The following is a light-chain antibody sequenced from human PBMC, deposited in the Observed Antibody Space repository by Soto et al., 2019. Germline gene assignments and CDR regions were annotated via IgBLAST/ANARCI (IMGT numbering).Light chain of an antibody. CDR3: QQYGSSIFT. CDR2: GAS. J-gene: IGKJ3*01. CDR1: QSVSSSY. Sequence: EIGLTQSPGTLSLSPGERATLSCRASQSVSSSYLAWYLQKPGQAPRLLIYGASSSATGIPDRFSGSGSGTDFTLTISRLEPEDFAVYYCQQYGSSIFTFGPGTKVDIK. V-gene: IGKV3-20*01.